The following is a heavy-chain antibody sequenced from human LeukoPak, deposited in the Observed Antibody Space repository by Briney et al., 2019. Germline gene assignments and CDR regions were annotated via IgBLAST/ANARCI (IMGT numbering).Heavy chain of an antibody. CDR3: AGERDIVVVPAAIGGYYYYYMDV. V-gene: IGHV4-4*07. CDR2: IYTSGST. Sequence: SETLSLTCTVSGGSISSYYWSWIRQPAGKGLGWIGRIYTSGSTNYNPSLKSRVTMSVDTSKNQFSLKLSSVTAADTAVYYCAGERDIVVVPAAIGGYYYYYMDVWGKGTTVTVSS. J-gene: IGHJ6*03. CDR1: GGSISSYY. D-gene: IGHD2-2*02.